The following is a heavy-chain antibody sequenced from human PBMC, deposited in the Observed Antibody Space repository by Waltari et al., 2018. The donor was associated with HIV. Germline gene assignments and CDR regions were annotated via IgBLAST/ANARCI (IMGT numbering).Heavy chain of an antibody. CDR2: INSSGSSP. CDR3: TRGNGHAFDL. J-gene: IGHJ3*01. D-gene: IGHD2-8*01. Sequence: EVQLVESGGGSVQPGGSLRLSCAAYGFTVSSYWMFWVRQVPGKGLVCVSRINSSGSSPTYANAVKGRFTISRDNAKNTLYLQMNSLRAEDTAMYYCTRGNGHAFDLWGQGTMVTVSS. V-gene: IGHV3-74*01. CDR1: GFTVSSYW.